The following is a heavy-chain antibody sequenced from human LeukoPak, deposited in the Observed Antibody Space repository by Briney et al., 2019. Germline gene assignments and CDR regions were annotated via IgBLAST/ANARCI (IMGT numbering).Heavy chain of an antibody. CDR2: IKQDGSEK. CDR1: GFTLSTYW. V-gene: IGHV3-7*03. Sequence: GGSLRLSCAASGFTLSTYWMHWVRQAPGKVLEWVANIKQDGSEKYYAASVKGRLTISRDNAKNSLYLQMNSLTVEDTAVYYCARGNRFGGYWGQGTLVTVSS. J-gene: IGHJ4*02. CDR3: ARGNRFGGY. D-gene: IGHD3-16*01.